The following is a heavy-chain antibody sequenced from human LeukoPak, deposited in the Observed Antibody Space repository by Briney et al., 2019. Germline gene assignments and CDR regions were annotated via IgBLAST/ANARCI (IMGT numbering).Heavy chain of an antibody. J-gene: IGHJ6*02. D-gene: IGHD4-17*01. CDR3: ARDRGDYGEPYGMDV. CDR1: GGSFSGYY. V-gene: IGHV4-34*01. Sequence: SETLSLTCAVYGGSFSGYYWSWIRQPPGKGLEWIGEINHSGSTNYNPSLKSRVTISVDTSKNQFSLKLSSVTAADTAVYYCARDRGDYGEPYGMDVWGQGTTVTVSS. CDR2: INHSGST.